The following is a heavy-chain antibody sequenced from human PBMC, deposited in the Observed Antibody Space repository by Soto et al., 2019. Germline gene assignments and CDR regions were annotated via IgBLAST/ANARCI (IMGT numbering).Heavy chain of an antibody. D-gene: IGHD2-8*02. CDR2: IIPVSGTA. Sequence: QVHLEQSGAEVKKPGSSVKVSCKFSGGTFSSYVIIWVRQAPGLGLEWMGGIIPVSGTANYAQKFHGRVTISADAATNTAYMELSSVRFDDTAVYYCATVDRSVALVGWFDPWGQGTLVTVSS. CDR1: GGTFSSYV. CDR3: ATVDRSVALVGWFDP. V-gene: IGHV1-69*01. J-gene: IGHJ5*02.